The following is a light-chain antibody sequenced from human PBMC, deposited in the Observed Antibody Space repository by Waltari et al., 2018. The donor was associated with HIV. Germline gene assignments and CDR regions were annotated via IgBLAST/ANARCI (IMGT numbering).Light chain of an antibody. Sequence: QSALTQPPSTSGTPGQRVTISCSGSSANIGKYVVNWFQQVPATAPKLLVSGRGQRPSWVPYRFSGSKSGTSGSLAISGLQSEDEGDYYCAVWDESVNGYVFGTGTKVTVL. V-gene: IGLV1-44*01. CDR2: GRG. CDR3: AVWDESVNGYV. J-gene: IGLJ1*01. CDR1: SANIGKYV.